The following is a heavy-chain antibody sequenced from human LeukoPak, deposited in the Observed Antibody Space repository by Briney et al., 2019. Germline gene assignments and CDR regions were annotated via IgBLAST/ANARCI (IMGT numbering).Heavy chain of an antibody. V-gene: IGHV4-39*02. Sequence: SETLSLTCTVSGGSISSSGYYWGWIRQPPGKGLEWIGTIHYTGSTYYNPSLESRVTISVDTSKNRFSLELTSVTAADTAVYSCARGGPVVSHFDYWGQGTLVTVSS. CDR3: ARGGPVVSHFDY. D-gene: IGHD3-22*01. CDR2: IHYTGST. J-gene: IGHJ4*02. CDR1: GGSISSSGYY.